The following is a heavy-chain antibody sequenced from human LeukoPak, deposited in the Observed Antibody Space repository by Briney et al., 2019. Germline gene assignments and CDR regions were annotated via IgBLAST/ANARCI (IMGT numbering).Heavy chain of an antibody. J-gene: IGHJ4*02. D-gene: IGHD5-18*01. V-gene: IGHV3-21*01. CDR3: ARDRVRGYSYGSFDY. CDR2: ISSSSSYI. Sequence: PGGSLRLSCAASGFTFSSYSMNWVRQAPGKGLEWVPSISSSSSYIYYADSVKGRFTISRDNAKNSLYLQMNSLRAEDTAVYYCARDRVRGYSYGSFDYWGQGTLVTVSS. CDR1: GFTFSSYS.